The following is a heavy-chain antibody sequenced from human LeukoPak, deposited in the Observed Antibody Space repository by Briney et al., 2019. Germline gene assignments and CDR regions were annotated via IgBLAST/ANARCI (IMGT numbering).Heavy chain of an antibody. J-gene: IGHJ4*02. CDR2: SGGGDDI. CDR3: AKDATPGNSMWDYFDY. D-gene: IGHD1-7*01. V-gene: IGHV3-23*01. Sequence: GGSLRLSCAASGFTFSPHAMSWVRQAPGKGLEYVSGSGGGDDIHYADSVKGRFTVSRDNSKTTLFLQMNSLRAEDTAVYYCAKDATPGNSMWDYFDYWGQGTLVTVSS. CDR1: GFTFSPHA.